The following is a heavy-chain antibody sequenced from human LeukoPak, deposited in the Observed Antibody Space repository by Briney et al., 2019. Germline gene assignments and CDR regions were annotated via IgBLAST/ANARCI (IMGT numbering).Heavy chain of an antibody. D-gene: IGHD2-2*01. CDR1: GFTFSHYD. J-gene: IGHJ5*02. V-gene: IGHV3-13*01. CDR2: VGTGGGT. CDR3: ARGGRAYADEKSFDT. Sequence: QPGGSLRLSCEASGFTFSHYDFDWVRQPAGKPLEWVSAVGTGGGTYYSDSVMGRFIISRDDAKNSLHLEMNSLRDGDTALYYCARGGRAYADEKSFDTWGQGALVTVSS.